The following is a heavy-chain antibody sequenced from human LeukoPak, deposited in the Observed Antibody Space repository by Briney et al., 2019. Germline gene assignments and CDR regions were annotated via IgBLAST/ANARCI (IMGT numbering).Heavy chain of an antibody. Sequence: GGSLRLSCAASGFTVSTNYMSWVRQGPGKGLEWVSAISVSGNTYHADSVKGRFTISRDSSKNTLYLQMNSLRAGDAAVYYCAKAPVTTCSGAYCYPFDYWSQGTLVTVSS. D-gene: IGHD2-15*01. J-gene: IGHJ4*02. CDR1: GFTVSTNY. CDR3: AKAPVTTCSGAYCYPFDY. CDR2: ISVSGNT. V-gene: IGHV3-53*01.